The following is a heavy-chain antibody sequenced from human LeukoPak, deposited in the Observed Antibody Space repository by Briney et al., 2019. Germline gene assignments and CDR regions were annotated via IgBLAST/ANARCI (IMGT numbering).Heavy chain of an antibody. V-gene: IGHV4-59*01. CDR2: MYFSGWT. J-gene: IGHJ6*03. D-gene: IGHD7-27*01. CDR1: GGSISSYY. Sequence: NSSETLSLTCTVSGGSISSYYWRWIRQPPRKGLEWIGYMYFSGWTNYNPSLKSRVTISVDTSKNQFSLKLSSVTAADTAVYYCGRGSGYYYYYLDVWGKGTTVTVSS. CDR3: GRGSGYYYYYLDV.